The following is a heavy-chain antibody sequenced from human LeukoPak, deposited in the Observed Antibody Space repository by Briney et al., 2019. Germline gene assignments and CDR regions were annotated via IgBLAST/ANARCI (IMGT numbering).Heavy chain of an antibody. CDR2: IYTGGNT. Sequence: PGGSLRLSCAASGFTVDSNYLSWVRQAPGKGLEWVSTIYTGGNTYYAASVKGRFTISRDNAKNSLYLQMNSLRAEDTAVYYCAMSMIGAGGRDIWGQGTMVTVSS. CDR3: AMSMIGAGGRDI. V-gene: IGHV3-53*01. D-gene: IGHD3-22*01. J-gene: IGHJ3*02. CDR1: GFTVDSNY.